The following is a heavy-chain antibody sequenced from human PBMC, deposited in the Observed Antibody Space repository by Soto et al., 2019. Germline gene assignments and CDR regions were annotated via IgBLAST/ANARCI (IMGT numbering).Heavy chain of an antibody. V-gene: IGHV3-30*18. CDR2: ISYDGSNK. J-gene: IGHJ3*02. CDR3: AKDASTVVLDAFDI. D-gene: IGHD4-17*01. Sequence: QVQLVESGGGVVQPGRYLRLSCAASGFTFSSYGMHWVRQAPGKGLEWVAVISYDGSNKYYADSVKGRFTISRDNSKNTLYLQMNSLRAEDTAVYYCAKDASTVVLDAFDIWGQGTMVTVSS. CDR1: GFTFSSYG.